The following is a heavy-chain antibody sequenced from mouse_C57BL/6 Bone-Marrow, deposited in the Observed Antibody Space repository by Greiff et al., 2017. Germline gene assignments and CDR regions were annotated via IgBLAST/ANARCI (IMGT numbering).Heavy chain of an antibody. CDR3: ARGYCPGCDY. CDR1: GFTFTNYW. D-gene: IGHD1-2*01. J-gene: IGHJ2*01. CDR2: IYPGSGST. V-gene: IGHV1-55*01. Sequence: QVQLQQPGAELVKPGASVKLSCTASGFTFTNYWITWVQQRPEQGLEWIGNIYPGSGSTNYTEKFKSKATLTVDTSSSTAYMQLSSLTSEDTAVYYCARGYCPGCDYWGQGTTLTVSS.